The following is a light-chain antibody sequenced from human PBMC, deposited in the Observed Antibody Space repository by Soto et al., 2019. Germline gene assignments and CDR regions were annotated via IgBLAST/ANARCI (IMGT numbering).Light chain of an antibody. J-gene: IGLJ1*01. Sequence: QFALTQPASVSGSPGQSITISCTGTSVDVGGYNYVAWYQQHPGKAPKLMIYDVSNRPSGVSNRFSGSKSGNTASLTISGLQAEDEADYYCSSYTSSSTLLYVFGTGTKVTAL. CDR3: SSYTSSSTLLYV. V-gene: IGLV2-14*01. CDR2: DVS. CDR1: SVDVGGYNY.